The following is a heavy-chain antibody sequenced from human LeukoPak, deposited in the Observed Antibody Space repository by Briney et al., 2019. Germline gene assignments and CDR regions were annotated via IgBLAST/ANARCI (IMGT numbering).Heavy chain of an antibody. V-gene: IGHV1-18*04. J-gene: IGHJ4*02. Sequence: ASVKVSCKASGYTFTGYYMHWVRQAPGQGLEWMGWISAYNGNTNYAQKLQGRVTMTTDTSTSTAYMELRSLRSDDTAVYYCARDRTPRPTPSDYWGQGTLVTVSS. CDR1: GYTFTGYY. CDR2: ISAYNGNT. CDR3: ARDRTPRPTPSDY.